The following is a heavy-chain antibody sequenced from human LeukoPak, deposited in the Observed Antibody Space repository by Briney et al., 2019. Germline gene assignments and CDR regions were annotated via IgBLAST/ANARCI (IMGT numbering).Heavy chain of an antibody. J-gene: IGHJ4*02. D-gene: IGHD6-13*01. V-gene: IGHV4-30-4*01. Sequence: SETLSLTCTVSGGXISSGDYYWSWIRQPPGKGLEWIGYIYYSGSTYYNPSLKSRVTISVDTSKNQFSLKLSSVTAADTAVYYCARVGIAAAGTFDYWGQGTLVTVSS. CDR1: GGXISSGDYY. CDR3: ARVGIAAAGTFDY. CDR2: IYYSGST.